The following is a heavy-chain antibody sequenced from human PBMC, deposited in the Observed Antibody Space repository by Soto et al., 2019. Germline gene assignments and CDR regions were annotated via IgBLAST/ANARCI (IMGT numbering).Heavy chain of an antibody. CDR2: INSSDGST. CDR3: VRLGYYDSSGQEGDY. D-gene: IGHD3-22*01. Sequence: QVQLLQSGAEVKKPGASVRISCKTSGYTFINYYIHWVRQAPGQGLEWMALINSSDGSTTYAQRFQGRVTMIRDTSTSTVYMELSSLRSEDMAVYYCVRLGYYDSSGQEGDYWGQGTLVTVSS. CDR1: GYTFINYY. V-gene: IGHV1-46*01. J-gene: IGHJ4*02.